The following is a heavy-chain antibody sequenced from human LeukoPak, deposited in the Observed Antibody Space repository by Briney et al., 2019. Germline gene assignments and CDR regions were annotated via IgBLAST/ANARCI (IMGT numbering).Heavy chain of an antibody. J-gene: IGHJ3*02. CDR2: IGPKRGDT. CDR3: GINRLGKALDI. V-gene: IGHV1-2*02. CDR1: GGTFSSYT. Sequence: VASVKVSCKTSGGTFSSYTVTWVRQAPGQGLEWVGWIGPKRGDTSYSQKFQGRVTVTRDTSISTAYMELSRLRFDDTAVYYCGINRLGKALDIWGQGTMVTVSS. D-gene: IGHD7-27*01.